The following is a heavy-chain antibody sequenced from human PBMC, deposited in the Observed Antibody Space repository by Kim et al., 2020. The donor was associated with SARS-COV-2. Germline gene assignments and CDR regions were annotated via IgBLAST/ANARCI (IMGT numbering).Heavy chain of an antibody. J-gene: IGHJ4*02. CDR3: AKASGWTKEGAFDY. D-gene: IGHD6-19*01. Sequence: GGSLRLSCAASGFTFSSYAMSWVRQAPGKGLEWVSAISGSGGSTYYADSVKGRFTISRDNSKNTLYLQMNSLRAEDKAVYYCAKASGWTKEGAFDYWGQGTLVTVSS. V-gene: IGHV3-23*01. CDR1: GFTFSSYA. CDR2: ISGSGGST.